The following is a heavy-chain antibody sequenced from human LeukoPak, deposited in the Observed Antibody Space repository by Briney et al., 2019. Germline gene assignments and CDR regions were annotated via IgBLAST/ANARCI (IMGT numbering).Heavy chain of an antibody. CDR1: GXTFSSYA. J-gene: IGHJ5*02. CDR3: ARGGPYSSSQSWFDP. V-gene: IGHV3-23*01. CDR2: ISGDGSRT. D-gene: IGHD6-19*01. Sequence: GGSLRLSCAASGXTFSSYAMSWVRQAPGKGLEWVSTISGDGSRTEYADSVKGRFTISRDNSKNTLYLQMNSLRADDTAVCYCARGGPYSSSQSWFDPWGQGTLVTVSS.